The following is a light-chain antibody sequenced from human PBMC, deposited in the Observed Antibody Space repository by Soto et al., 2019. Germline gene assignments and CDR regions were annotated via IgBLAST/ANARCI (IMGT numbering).Light chain of an antibody. CDR2: AAS. Sequence: DIQMTQPPSSLSASVGDRVTITCRASQGISNYLDWYQQKPGKVPELLIYAASPLHSGVPSRFSGSGSGTDFSLTISSLHPEYVATYYCHKYNHAPTFGGGTKVEIK. V-gene: IGKV1-27*01. J-gene: IGKJ4*01. CDR1: QGISNY. CDR3: HKYNHAPT.